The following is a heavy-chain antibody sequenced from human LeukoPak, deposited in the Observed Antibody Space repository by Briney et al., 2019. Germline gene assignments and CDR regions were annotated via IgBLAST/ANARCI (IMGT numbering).Heavy chain of an antibody. V-gene: IGHV4-39*01. CDR1: GGSVSSNFY. Sequence: SETLSLTCTVSGGSVSSNFYWGWIRQTPGKGLEWIGTIYHSGKTDYNPSLMSRLIISVDTSKNQFSLKLSSATAADTAVYYCARHSAGTYSPYYHYMDVWGKGTTVTVSS. CDR3: ARHSAGTYSPYYHYMDV. CDR2: IYHSGKT. J-gene: IGHJ6*03. D-gene: IGHD1-26*01.